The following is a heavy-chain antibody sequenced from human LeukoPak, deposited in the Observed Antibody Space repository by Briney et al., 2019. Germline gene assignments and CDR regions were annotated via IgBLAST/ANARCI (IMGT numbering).Heavy chain of an antibody. CDR1: GVSISSYY. J-gene: IGHJ4*02. Sequence: PSETLSLTCTVSGVSISSYYWSWIRQPPGKGLERIGYIYYSGSTNYNPSLKSRVTISVDTSKNQFSLKLSSVTAADTAVYYCANSIRFYCSGGSCSGDGFDYWGQGTLVIVSS. D-gene: IGHD2-15*01. CDR3: ANSIRFYCSGGSCSGDGFDY. V-gene: IGHV4-59*01. CDR2: IYYSGST.